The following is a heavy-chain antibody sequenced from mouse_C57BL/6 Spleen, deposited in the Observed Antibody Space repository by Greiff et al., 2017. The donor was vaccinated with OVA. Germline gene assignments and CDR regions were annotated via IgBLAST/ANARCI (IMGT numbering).Heavy chain of an antibody. D-gene: IGHD1-1*01. CDR2: IYPGDGDT. Sequence: VQLQQSGPELVKPGASVKISCKASGYAFSSSWMNWVKQRPGKGLEWIGRIYPGDGDTNYNGKFKGKATLTAAKSSSTAYMQLSSLTSEDSAVYVCARGASTTPYAMDYWGQGTSVTVSS. CDR1: GYAFSSSW. J-gene: IGHJ4*01. V-gene: IGHV1-82*01. CDR3: ARGASTTPYAMDY.